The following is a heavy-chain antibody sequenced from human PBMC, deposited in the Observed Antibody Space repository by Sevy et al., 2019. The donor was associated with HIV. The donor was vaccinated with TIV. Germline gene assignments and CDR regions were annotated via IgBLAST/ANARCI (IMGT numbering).Heavy chain of an antibody. CDR2: IIPIFGTA. CDR1: GGTFSSYA. D-gene: IGHD6-19*01. J-gene: IGHJ4*02. V-gene: IGHV1-69*13. CDR3: ARAVGIAVAGYYFDY. Sequence: ASVKVSCKASGGTFSSYAISWVRQAPGQGLEWMGGIIPIFGTANYAQKFQGRVTITADESTITAYMELSSLRSEDTAVYYCARAVGIAVAGYYFDYWGQGTLVTVSS.